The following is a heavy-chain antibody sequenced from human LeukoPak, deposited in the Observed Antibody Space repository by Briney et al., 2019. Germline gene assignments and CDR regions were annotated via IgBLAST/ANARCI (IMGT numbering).Heavy chain of an antibody. D-gene: IGHD3-3*02. CDR3: VRVSIVYGMDV. CDR2: MYYTGST. V-gene: IGHV4-59*01. Sequence: SETLSLTCSVSGGSISSDYWAWIRQPPGKGLDWIGYMYYTGSTNYNPSLKSRVTISLATSKKQFSLKLSSVTAADTAVYYCVRVSIVYGMDVWGRGTTVTISS. J-gene: IGHJ6*02. CDR1: GGSISSDY.